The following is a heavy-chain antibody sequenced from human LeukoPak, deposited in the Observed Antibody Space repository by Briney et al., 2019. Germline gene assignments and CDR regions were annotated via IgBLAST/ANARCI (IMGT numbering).Heavy chain of an antibody. CDR2: ISYDGNNQ. CDR3: ARESYFTLYDREYGTLTGYNALDV. V-gene: IGHV3-30*04. D-gene: IGHD3-9*01. Sequence: GGSLRLSCAASGFIFSTYSMHWVRQAPGKGLEWVAVISYDGNNQYYADSVEGRFTISRDNSKNALYVQMSSLRAEDTAVYYCARESYFTLYDREYGTLTGYNALDVWGQGTTVTVSS. J-gene: IGHJ6*02. CDR1: GFIFSTYS.